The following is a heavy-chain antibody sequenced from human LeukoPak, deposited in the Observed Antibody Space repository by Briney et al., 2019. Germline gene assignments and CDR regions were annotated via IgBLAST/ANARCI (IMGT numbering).Heavy chain of an antibody. D-gene: IGHD2-15*01. CDR2: INPNSGGT. Sequence: GASVKVSCKASGYTFTGYYMHWVRQAPGQGLEWMGWINPNSGGTNYAQKFQGRVTMTRDTSISTAYMELSRLRSDDTAVYYCARGGCSGGSCYSDDYWGQGTLVTVSS. J-gene: IGHJ4*02. V-gene: IGHV1-2*02. CDR3: ARGGCSGGSCYSDDY. CDR1: GYTFTGYY.